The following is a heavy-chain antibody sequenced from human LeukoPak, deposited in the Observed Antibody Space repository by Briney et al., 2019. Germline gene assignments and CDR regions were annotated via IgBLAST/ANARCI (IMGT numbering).Heavy chain of an antibody. CDR2: IYYSGST. Sequence: SETLSLTCTVSGDSISSGGYFWSWIRQHPGKGLEWIGYIYYSGSTNYNPSLKSRVTISVGTSKNQFSLKLSSVTAADTAVYYCASRLLCFGEFRRYFDYWGQGTLVTVSS. D-gene: IGHD3-10*01. V-gene: IGHV4-31*03. J-gene: IGHJ4*02. CDR3: ASRLLCFGEFRRYFDY. CDR1: GDSISSGGYF.